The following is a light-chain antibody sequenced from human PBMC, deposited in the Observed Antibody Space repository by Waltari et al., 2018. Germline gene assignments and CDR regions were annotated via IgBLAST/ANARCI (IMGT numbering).Light chain of an antibody. CDR3: QQYNRWPPIT. CDR2: DAS. J-gene: IGKJ5*01. V-gene: IGKV3D-15*01. Sequence: EIVMTQSPATLSVSPGERATLSCRASQSVYSNLAWYQQKPGQAPRLLIYDASTRATGIPARFTGSGSGTEFTLTISSLQSEDSAVYSCQQYNRWPPITCGQGTRLEIK. CDR1: QSVYSN.